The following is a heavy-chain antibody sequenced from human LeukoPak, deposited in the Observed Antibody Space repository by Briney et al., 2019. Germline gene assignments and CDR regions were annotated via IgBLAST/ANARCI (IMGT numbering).Heavy chain of an antibody. D-gene: IGHD3-22*01. CDR2: ISSSSSYI. Sequence: GGSLRLSCAASGFTFSSYSMNWVRQAPGKGLEWVSSISSSSSYIYYADSVKGRFTISRDNAKNSLYLQMNSPRAEDTAVYYCASDNYYDSSGYLEPWGQGTLVTVSS. CDR1: GFTFSSYS. CDR3: ASDNYYDSSGYLEP. J-gene: IGHJ4*02. V-gene: IGHV3-21*01.